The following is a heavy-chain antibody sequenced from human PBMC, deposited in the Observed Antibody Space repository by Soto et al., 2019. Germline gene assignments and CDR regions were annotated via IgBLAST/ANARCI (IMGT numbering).Heavy chain of an antibody. CDR1: GFTFSDYA. CDR3: AISAIAALGTGSVHS. Sequence: GGSLRLSCAASGFTFSDYAMSWVRQAPGKGLEWVSTISGSAVNTNYADSVKGRFTISRDNPKNTLYFQMNSLRAEDTAVYYCAISAIAALGTGSVHSWGRGTPVTGSS. V-gene: IGHV3-23*01. D-gene: IGHD6-13*01. J-gene: IGHJ4*02. CDR2: ISGSAVNT.